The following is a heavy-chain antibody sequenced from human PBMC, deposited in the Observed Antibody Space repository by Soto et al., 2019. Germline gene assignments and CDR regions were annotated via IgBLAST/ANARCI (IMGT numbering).Heavy chain of an antibody. Sequence: ETLPLTCTVSGGSMRRSSYYWGWFRQTPGTGLEWFASISYSGMTYYRHSLKGRVAISLDRSQNQFSLRLHSMTAADTALYYCASDAYLLDTRGYHDLWCPGLQLTVS. CDR1: GGSMRRSSYY. J-gene: IGHJ4*02. V-gene: IGHV4-39*01. CDR2: ISYSGMT. D-gene: IGHD6-13*01. CDR3: ASDAYLLDTRGYHDL.